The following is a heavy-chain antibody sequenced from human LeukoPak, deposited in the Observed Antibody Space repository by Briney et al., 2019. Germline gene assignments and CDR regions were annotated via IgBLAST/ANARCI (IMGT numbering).Heavy chain of an antibody. V-gene: IGHV1-46*01. CDR1: GYTFTSYY. D-gene: IGHD3-9*01. CDR3: ARVPRNFDWLLAVDY. CDR2: INPSGGST. Sequence: ASVKVSCKASGYTFTSYYMHGVRQAPGQGLEWMGIINPSGGSTSYAQKFQGRVTMTRDTSTSTVYMELSSLRSEDTAVYYCARVPRNFDWLLAVDYWGQGTLVTVSS. J-gene: IGHJ4*02.